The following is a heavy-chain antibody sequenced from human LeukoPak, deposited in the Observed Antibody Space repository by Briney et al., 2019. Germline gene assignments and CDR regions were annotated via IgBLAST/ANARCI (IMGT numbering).Heavy chain of an antibody. J-gene: IGHJ4*02. CDR2: IYYSGST. Sequence: SETLSLTCTVSGGSISSSSYYWGWIRQPPGKGLEWIGSIYYSGSTYYNPSLKSRVTISVDTSKNQFSLKLSSVTAADTAVYYCARHKVGATFFDYWGQGTLVTVSS. D-gene: IGHD1-26*01. CDR3: ARHKVGATFFDY. V-gene: IGHV4-39*01. CDR1: GGSISSSSYY.